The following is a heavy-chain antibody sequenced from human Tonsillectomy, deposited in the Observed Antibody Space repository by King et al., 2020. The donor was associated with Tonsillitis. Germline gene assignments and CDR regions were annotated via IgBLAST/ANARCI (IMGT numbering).Heavy chain of an antibody. Sequence: EVQLVESGGGLVQPGGSLRLSCAASGFTFSSYWMSWVRQAPGKGLEWVANIKQDGSEKYYVDSVKGRFTISRDNAKNSLYLQMNSLRAEDTAVYYWVREGYGWGSYWRGMDVWGQGTTVTVSS. D-gene: IGHD3-10*01. CDR2: IKQDGSEK. V-gene: IGHV3-7*03. J-gene: IGHJ6*02. CDR3: VREGYGWGSYWRGMDV. CDR1: GFTFSSYW.